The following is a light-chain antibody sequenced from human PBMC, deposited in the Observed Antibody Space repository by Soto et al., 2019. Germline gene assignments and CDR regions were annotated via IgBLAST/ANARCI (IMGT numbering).Light chain of an antibody. CDR3: RQRSNWPIT. CDR1: QSVSSY. V-gene: IGKV3-11*01. Sequence: EIVLTQSPATLSLSPGERATLSCRASQSVSSYLAGYQQKPGQAPRLLIYDASNWATGIPARFSGSGSGTDFTLTSSSLEPQDFAVYDCRQRSNWPITFGQATRLEIK. CDR2: DAS. J-gene: IGKJ5*01.